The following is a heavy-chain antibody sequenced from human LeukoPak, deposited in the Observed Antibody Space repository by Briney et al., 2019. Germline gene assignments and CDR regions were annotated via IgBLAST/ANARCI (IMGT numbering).Heavy chain of an antibody. Sequence: PGGSLRLSCAASGFTFSIYAMSWVRQAPGKGLEWVAGISDSGGSTNYADSVKGRFTISRDNAKNTLYLQMNSLRAEDTAVYFCAKRGVVIRVILVGFHKEAYYFDSWGQGDLVTVSS. CDR2: ISDSGGST. V-gene: IGHV3-23*01. CDR3: AKRGVVIRVILVGFHKEAYYFDS. D-gene: IGHD3-22*01. J-gene: IGHJ4*02. CDR1: GFTFSIYA.